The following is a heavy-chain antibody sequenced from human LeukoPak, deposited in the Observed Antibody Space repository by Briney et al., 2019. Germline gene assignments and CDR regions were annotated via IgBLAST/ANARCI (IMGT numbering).Heavy chain of an antibody. V-gene: IGHV4-31*03. CDR1: GGSISSGGYY. J-gene: IGHJ4*02. CDR3: ARVPVEMATITFDY. Sequence: SETLSLTCTVSGGSISSGGYYWSWIRQHPGKGLEWIGYIYYSGSTYFNPSLKSRVTISVDTSKNQFSLKLSSVTAADTAVYYCARVPVEMATITFDYWGQGTLVTVSS. D-gene: IGHD5-24*01. CDR2: IYYSGST.